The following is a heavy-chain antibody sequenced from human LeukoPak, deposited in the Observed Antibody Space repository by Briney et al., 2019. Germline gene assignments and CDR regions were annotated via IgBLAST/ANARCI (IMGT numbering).Heavy chain of an antibody. CDR3: ARLAVVPAAYYYYYYYMDV. Sequence: GGSLRLSCAASGFTFTNNYMTWVRQAPGKGLEWVSVIYSGGSTYYADSVKGRFTISRDNSKNTLYLQMNSLRAEDTAVYYCARLAVVPAAYYYYYYYMDVWGKGTTVTVSS. J-gene: IGHJ6*03. CDR2: IYSGGST. CDR1: GFTFTNNY. D-gene: IGHD2-2*01. V-gene: IGHV3-53*01.